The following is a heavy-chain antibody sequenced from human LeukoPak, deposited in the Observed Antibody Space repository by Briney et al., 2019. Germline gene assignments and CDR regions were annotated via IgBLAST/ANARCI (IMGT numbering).Heavy chain of an antibody. Sequence: SETLSLTCTVSGGSISSYYWSWIRQPAGKGLKWIGRIYTSGSTNYNPPLRSRVTISVDKSKNQFSLMLSSVTAADTAVYYCARVLSNTYYYDSSGYHYYYMDVWGKGTTVTVSS. J-gene: IGHJ6*03. CDR2: IYTSGST. CDR3: ARVLSNTYYYDSSGYHYYYMDV. D-gene: IGHD3-22*01. CDR1: GGSISSYY. V-gene: IGHV4-4*07.